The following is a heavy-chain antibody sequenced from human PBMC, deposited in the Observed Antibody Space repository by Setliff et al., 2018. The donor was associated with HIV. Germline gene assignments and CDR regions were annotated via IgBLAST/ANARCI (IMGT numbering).Heavy chain of an antibody. Sequence: GGSLRLSCVASEFTFSNYAMTWVRQAPGKGLEWVSSISSSSSYIYYADSVKGRFTISRDNTKNSLYLQMNSLRAEDTAVYYCATLPAAIVSSTYYFDYWGQGTLVTVSS. V-gene: IGHV3-21*01. CDR3: ATLPAAIVSSTYYFDY. CDR2: ISSSSSYI. D-gene: IGHD6-13*01. CDR1: EFTFSNYA. J-gene: IGHJ4*02.